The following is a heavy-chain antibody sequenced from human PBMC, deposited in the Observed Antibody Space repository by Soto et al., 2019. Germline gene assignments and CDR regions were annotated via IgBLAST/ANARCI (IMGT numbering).Heavy chain of an antibody. CDR2: IIPIFGTA. CDR1: GGTFSSYA. CDR3: ARGFSSSLAPHYYYYYGMDV. V-gene: IGHV1-69*13. J-gene: IGHJ6*02. D-gene: IGHD6-6*01. Sequence: ASVKVSCKASGGTFSSYAISWVRQAPGQGLEWMGGIIPIFGTANYAQKFQGRVTITADESTSTAYMELSSLRSEDTAVYYSARGFSSSLAPHYYYYYGMDVWGQGTTVTVSS.